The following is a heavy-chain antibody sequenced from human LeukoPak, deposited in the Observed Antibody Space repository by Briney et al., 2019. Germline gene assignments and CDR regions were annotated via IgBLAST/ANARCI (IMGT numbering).Heavy chain of an antibody. Sequence: ASVKVSCKASGYTFTGYYMHWVRQAPGQGLEWMGWINPNSGGTNYAQKFQGRVTMTRDTSISTAYMELSGLRSDDTAVYYCARDYGGNSPHMDVWGKGTTVTVSS. CDR3: ARDYGGNSPHMDV. CDR1: GYTFTGYY. CDR2: INPNSGGT. V-gene: IGHV1-2*02. D-gene: IGHD4-23*01. J-gene: IGHJ6*03.